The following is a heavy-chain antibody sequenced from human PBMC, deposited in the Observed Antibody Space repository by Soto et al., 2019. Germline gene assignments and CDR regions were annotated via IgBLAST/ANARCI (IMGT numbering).Heavy chain of an antibody. D-gene: IGHD3-10*01. J-gene: IGHJ4*02. V-gene: IGHV4-30-4*01. CDR1: GGSISSGDYY. CDR3: ARNQNYYGSGSFWLILDY. CDR2: IYYSGIT. Sequence: PSETLSLTCTVSGGSISSGDYYWSWIRQPPAKGLEWIGYIYYSGITYYNPSLKRRVTISVDTSKNQFSLKLSAVTAGDTAVYYCARNQNYYGSGSFWLILDYWGQGTLVTVSS.